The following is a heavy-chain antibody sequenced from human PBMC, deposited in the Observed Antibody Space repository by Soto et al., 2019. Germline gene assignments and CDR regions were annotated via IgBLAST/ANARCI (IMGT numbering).Heavy chain of an antibody. CDR1: GGSFSGHY. Sequence: QVQLQQWGAGLLKPSETLSLTCAVYGGSFSGHYWNWILQPPGKGLEWIGEINHSGSTNYNPSLKSPFPISVDTSNNHFSLKLRSVTAADTAVYYCARGGSYCSGGSCYSLIDYWNQGTLVTVSS. CDR3: ARGGSYCSGGSCYSLIDY. J-gene: IGHJ4*02. V-gene: IGHV4-34*01. D-gene: IGHD2-15*01. CDR2: INHSGST.